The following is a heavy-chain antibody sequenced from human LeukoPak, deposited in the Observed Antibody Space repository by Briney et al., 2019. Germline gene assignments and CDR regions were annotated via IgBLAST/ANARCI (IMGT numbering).Heavy chain of an antibody. CDR2: INHSGST. V-gene: IGHV4-34*01. Sequence: SETLSLTCAVYGGSFSGYYWSWIRQPPGKGLEWIGEINHSGSTNYNPSLKSRVTISVDTSKNQFSLKLSSVTAADTAVYYCARGVEHSSGWTGRCFDYWGQGTLVTVSS. J-gene: IGHJ4*02. D-gene: IGHD6-19*01. CDR1: GGSFSGYY. CDR3: ARGVEHSSGWTGRCFDY.